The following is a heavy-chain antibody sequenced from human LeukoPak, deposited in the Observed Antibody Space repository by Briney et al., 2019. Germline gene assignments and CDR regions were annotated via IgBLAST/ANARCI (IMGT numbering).Heavy chain of an antibody. Sequence: PGGSLRLSCAASGFTFSSYGMHWVRQAPGKGLEWVAFIRYDGSNKYYADSVKGRFTISRDNSKNTLYLQMNSLRAEDTAVYYCARGSLPEMATTPLDYWGQGTLVTVSS. J-gene: IGHJ4*02. CDR1: GFTFSSYG. CDR2: IRYDGSNK. CDR3: ARGSLPEMATTPLDY. V-gene: IGHV3-30*02. D-gene: IGHD5-24*01.